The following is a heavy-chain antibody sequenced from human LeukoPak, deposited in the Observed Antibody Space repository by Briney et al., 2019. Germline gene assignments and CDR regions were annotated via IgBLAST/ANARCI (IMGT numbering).Heavy chain of an antibody. Sequence: PGGSLRLSCAASGFTFSSYAMSWVRQAPGKGLEWVSAVSGSGAIAYYTDSVKGRFTISRDNSKNTLYLQMSSLTAKDTAVYYCAKDRSIGTYYTFDSWGQGTLVTVSS. J-gene: IGHJ4*02. CDR2: VSGSGAIA. D-gene: IGHD1-26*01. CDR3: AKDRSIGTYYTFDS. V-gene: IGHV3-23*01. CDR1: GFTFSSYA.